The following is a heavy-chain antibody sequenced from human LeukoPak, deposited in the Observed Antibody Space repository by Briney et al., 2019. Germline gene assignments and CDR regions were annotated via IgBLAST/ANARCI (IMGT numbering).Heavy chain of an antibody. J-gene: IGHJ6*03. CDR2: ISGSGGRT. CDR3: AKASIAARPNYMDV. D-gene: IGHD6-6*01. V-gene: IGHV3-23*01. CDR1: GFTFSSYA. Sequence: GGSLRLSCAASGFTFSSYAMSWVRQAPGKGLEWVSAISGSGGRTYYADSVKGRFTISRDNSKNPLYLQMTSLRAEDRAVYYCAKASIAARPNYMDVWGKGTTVTVSS.